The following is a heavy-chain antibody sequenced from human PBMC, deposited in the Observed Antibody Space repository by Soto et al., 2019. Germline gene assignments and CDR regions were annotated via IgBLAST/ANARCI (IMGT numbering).Heavy chain of an antibody. CDR2: IYYSGST. CDR3: ARGELRFWFDP. D-gene: IGHD1-26*01. Sequence: SESLSLTCTVSGGSIRSYYWSWIRQHPGKGLEWIGYIYYSGSTYYNPSLKSRVTISVDTSKNQFSLKLSSVTAADTAVYYCARGELRFWFDPWGQGTLVTVSS. V-gene: IGHV4-31*03. J-gene: IGHJ5*02. CDR1: GGSIRSYY.